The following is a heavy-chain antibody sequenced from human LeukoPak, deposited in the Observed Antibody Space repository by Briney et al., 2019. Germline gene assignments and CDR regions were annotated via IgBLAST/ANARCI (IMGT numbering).Heavy chain of an antibody. V-gene: IGHV4-61*01. D-gene: IGHD3-10*01. CDR3: ARGRWGTMVQGIMYYFDC. CDR2: IYYSGST. CDR1: GGSVSSGSYY. J-gene: IGHJ4*02. Sequence: PSETLSLTCTVSGGSVSSGSYYWSWTRQPPGKGLEWIGYIYYSGSTNYNPSLKSRVTISVDTSKNQFSLKLSSVTAADTAVYYCARGRWGTMVQGIMYYFDCWGQGTLVAVSS.